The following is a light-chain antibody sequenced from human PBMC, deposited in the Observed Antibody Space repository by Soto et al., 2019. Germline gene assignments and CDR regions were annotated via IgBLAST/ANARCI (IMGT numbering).Light chain of an antibody. CDR1: SGHSSYA. CDR2: LNSDGSH. J-gene: IGLJ3*02. Sequence: QLVLTQSPCASASLGASDKLTCALSSGHSSYAIAWHQQQPEKGPRYLMKLNSDGSHSKGDGIPDRFSGSSSGAERYLTISSLQSEDEADYYCQTWGTGIPWVFGGGTKVTVL. V-gene: IGLV4-69*01. CDR3: QTWGTGIPWV.